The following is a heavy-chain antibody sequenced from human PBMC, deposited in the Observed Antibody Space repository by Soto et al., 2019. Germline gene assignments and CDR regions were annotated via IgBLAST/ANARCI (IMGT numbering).Heavy chain of an antibody. V-gene: IGHV4-31*01. CDR1: GGSISSGGYY. CDR3: ARLLNWNGNGMDV. J-gene: IGHJ6*02. CDR2: IYYSGST. D-gene: IGHD1-20*01. Sequence: QVQLQESGPGLVKPSQTLSLTCTVSGGSISSGGYYWSWIRQHPGKGLEWIGYIYYSGSTYYNPSLKSPVTLSVDTSKNQFSLKLSSVTAADTAVYYCARLLNWNGNGMDVWGQGTTVTVSS.